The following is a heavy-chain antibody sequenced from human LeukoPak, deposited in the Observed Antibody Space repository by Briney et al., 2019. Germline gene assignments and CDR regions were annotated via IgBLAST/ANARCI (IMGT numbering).Heavy chain of an antibody. D-gene: IGHD6-19*01. Sequence: GGSCRLSCVASGFSFSTYGIHGGRQAPGKGREWLTFILEDGSLKDYAGSVKDRSTVSRDHSKNPVALPTNSLRAEDTPVYSCATDGRAVDRSGGWHIDYWGQGTLVTVSS. CDR2: ILEDGSLK. J-gene: IGHJ4*02. CDR1: GFSFSTYG. CDR3: ATDGRAVDRSGGWHIDY. V-gene: IGHV3-30*02.